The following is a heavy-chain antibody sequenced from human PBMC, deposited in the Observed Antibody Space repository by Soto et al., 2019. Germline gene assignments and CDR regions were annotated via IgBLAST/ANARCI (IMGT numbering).Heavy chain of an antibody. D-gene: IGHD2-21*01. Sequence: SETLSLTCNVSGGSISSGDYYWSWIRQPPGKGLEWIGHIYKSGSTYYNPSLKSRVTISVDTSKIQFSLKLRSVTASDTAVYYCARVVVERPFYNWFDPWGQGTLVTVSS. CDR1: GGSISSGDYY. J-gene: IGHJ5*02. CDR2: IYKSGST. CDR3: ARVVVERPFYNWFDP. V-gene: IGHV4-30-4*01.